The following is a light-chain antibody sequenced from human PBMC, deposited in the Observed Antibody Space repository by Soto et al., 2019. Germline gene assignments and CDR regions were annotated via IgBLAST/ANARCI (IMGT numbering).Light chain of an antibody. V-gene: IGKV1-5*01. CDR3: QQYYIYPRT. Sequence: EIQMTQAPSSLSASVGDSFTVTCRASQSINSWLAWYQQKPGKAPKLLIYAASTLQSGVPSRFSGSGSGTDFTLTISCLQSEDFATYYCQQYYIYPRTFAQGTKVAIK. J-gene: IGKJ1*01. CDR2: AAS. CDR1: QSINSW.